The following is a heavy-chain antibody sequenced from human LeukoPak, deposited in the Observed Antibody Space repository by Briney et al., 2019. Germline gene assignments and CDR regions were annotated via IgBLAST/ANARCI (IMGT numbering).Heavy chain of an antibody. D-gene: IGHD3-22*01. CDR3: ARVGVGYYDSSGYYYRPPPDY. J-gene: IGHJ4*02. V-gene: IGHV1-18*01. CDR2: ISAYNGNT. CDR1: GYTFTSYG. Sequence: ASVKVSCKASGYTFTSYGISWVRQAPGQGLEWMGWISAYNGNTNYAQKLQGRVTMTTDTSTSTAYMELRSLRSDDTAVYYCARVGVGYYDSSGYYYRPPPDYWGQGTLVTVSS.